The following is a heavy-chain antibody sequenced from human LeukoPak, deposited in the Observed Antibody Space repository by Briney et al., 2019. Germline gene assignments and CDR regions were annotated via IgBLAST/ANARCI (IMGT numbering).Heavy chain of an antibody. V-gene: IGHV4-34*01. J-gene: IGHJ4*02. CDR2: INHSGST. CDR3: ARVAGEQVLGGIAAAGPLHHFDY. CDR1: GGSLSGYY. D-gene: IGHD6-13*01. Sequence: SETLSLTCAVYGGSLSGYYWSWIRQPPGKGLEWIGEINHSGSTNYNPSLKSRVTISVDTSKNQFSLKLSSVTAADTAVYYCARVAGEQVLGGIAAAGPLHHFDYWGQGTLVTVSS.